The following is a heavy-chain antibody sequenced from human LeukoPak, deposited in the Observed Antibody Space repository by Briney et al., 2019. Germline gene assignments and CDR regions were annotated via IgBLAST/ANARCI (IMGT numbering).Heavy chain of an antibody. Sequence: ASVKVSCKASGYSFSGHYIHWVRQAPGQGLEWMGWINPNITTTNFAQKFQGRVTMTRDTSISTAYMDLTWLTSDDTAVYYCARGGTICSGSACYPTWLDPWGQGTLVTVSS. CDR2: INPNITTT. CDR3: ARGGTICSGSACYPTWLDP. CDR1: GYSFSGHY. V-gene: IGHV1-2*02. D-gene: IGHD2-21*02. J-gene: IGHJ5*02.